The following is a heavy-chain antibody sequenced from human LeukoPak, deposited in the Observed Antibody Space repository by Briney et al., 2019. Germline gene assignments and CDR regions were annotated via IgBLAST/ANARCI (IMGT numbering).Heavy chain of an antibody. J-gene: IGHJ4*02. Sequence: SETLSLTCTVSGGSVSSGSYYWSWIRQPPGKGLEWIGYIYYSGSTNYNPSLKSRVTISVDTSKNQFSLKLSSVTAADTAVYYCARDIVVPAATLDYWGQGTLVTVSS. D-gene: IGHD2-2*01. CDR2: IYYSGST. CDR3: ARDIVVPAATLDY. CDR1: GGSVSSGSYY. V-gene: IGHV4-61*01.